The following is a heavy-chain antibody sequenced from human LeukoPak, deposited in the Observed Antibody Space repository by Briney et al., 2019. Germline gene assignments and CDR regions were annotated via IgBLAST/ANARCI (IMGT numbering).Heavy chain of an antibody. D-gene: IGHD2-15*01. Sequence: GESLKISCKGSGYRFASYWIGWVRQVPGKGLEWMGIIYPGDSDTRYSPSFQGQVTISADKSISTAYLQWSSLKASDTAMYYCARRLLGYCSGGSCEYYFDYWGQGTLVTVSS. V-gene: IGHV5-51*01. CDR1: GYRFASYW. J-gene: IGHJ4*02. CDR3: ARRLLGYCSGGSCEYYFDY. CDR2: IYPGDSDT.